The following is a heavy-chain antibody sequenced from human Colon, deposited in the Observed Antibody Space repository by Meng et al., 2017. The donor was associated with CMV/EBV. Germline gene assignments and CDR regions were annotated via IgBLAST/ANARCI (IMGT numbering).Heavy chain of an antibody. CDR2: ISSNGGST. CDR1: GFTFSSYA. J-gene: IGHJ3*02. CDR3: ARQYYYDSSGYYYAAFDI. Sequence: GGSLRLSCAASGFTFSSYAMHWVRQAPGKGLEYVSAISSNGGSTYYADSVKGRFTISRDNSKNTLYLQMGSLRAEDMAVYYCARQYYYDSSGYYYAAFDIWGQGTGVTVSS. D-gene: IGHD3-22*01. V-gene: IGHV3-64*02.